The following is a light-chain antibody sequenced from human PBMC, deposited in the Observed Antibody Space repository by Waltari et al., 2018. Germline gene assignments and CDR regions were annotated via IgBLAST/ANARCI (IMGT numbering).Light chain of an antibody. V-gene: IGLV3-21*03. J-gene: IGLJ2*01. Sequence: SYVLTQPPSVSVAPGRKASITCGGKDIFSNSVHWYQQSPGQAPVLVVYDDSGRPSGIPELFSGSNSANTATLTIRRVEAGDEADYYCQVWDRNSAVVFGGGTKLTVL. CDR2: DDS. CDR3: QVWDRNSAVV. CDR1: DIFSNS.